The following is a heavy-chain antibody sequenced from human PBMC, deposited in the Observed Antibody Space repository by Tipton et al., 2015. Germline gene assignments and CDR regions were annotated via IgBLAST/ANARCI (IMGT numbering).Heavy chain of an antibody. J-gene: IGHJ6*02. Sequence: TLSLTCTVSGGSISSYYWNWIRQSPGKGLEWIGYIYSSATTSYSSALRSRVTISVDTSKNQFSLKLTSVTAADTAVYYCASFVVMVITTHYYYYGMDVWGQGTTVTVSS. D-gene: IGHD3-22*01. V-gene: IGHV4-4*09. CDR2: IYSSATT. CDR3: ASFVVMVITTHYYYYGMDV. CDR1: GGSISSYY.